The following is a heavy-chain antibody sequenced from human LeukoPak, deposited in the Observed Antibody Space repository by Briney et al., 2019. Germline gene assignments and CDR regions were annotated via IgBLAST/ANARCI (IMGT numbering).Heavy chain of an antibody. Sequence: GGSLRLSCAASGFTFSSYSMNWVRQAPGKGLEWVSSISSSSSYIYYADSVRGRFTISRDNAKNSLYLQMNSLRAEDTAVYYCARGYGDSLYYYYYYMDVWGKGTTVTVSS. D-gene: IGHD4-17*01. CDR2: ISSSSSYI. CDR3: ARGYGDSLYYYYYYMDV. J-gene: IGHJ6*03. V-gene: IGHV3-21*01. CDR1: GFTFSSYS.